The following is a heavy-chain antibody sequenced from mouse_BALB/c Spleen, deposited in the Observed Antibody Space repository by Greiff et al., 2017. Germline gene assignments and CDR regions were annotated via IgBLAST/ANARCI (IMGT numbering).Heavy chain of an antibody. CDR1: GFNIKDYY. J-gene: IGHJ2*01. V-gene: IGHV14-4*02. CDR2: IDPENGDT. CDR3: NEGYGSSYTFDY. Sequence: EVKLMESGAELVRSGASVKLSCTASGFNIKDYYMHWVKQRPEQGLEWIGWIDPENGDTEYAPKFQGKATMTADTSSNTAYLQLSSLTSEDTAVYYCNEGYGSSYTFDYWGQGTTLTVSS. D-gene: IGHD1-1*01.